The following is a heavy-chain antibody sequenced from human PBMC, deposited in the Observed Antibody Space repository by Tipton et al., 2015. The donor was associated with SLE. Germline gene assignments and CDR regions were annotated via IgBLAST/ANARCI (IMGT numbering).Heavy chain of an antibody. CDR2: ILTSGSN. D-gene: IGHD1-26*01. Sequence: TLSLTCTVSGASISSLHWSWIRQSPGKGLEWIGYILTSGSNVYNPSLRSRVTMSADTSKNQFSLKLSFVTAADTAVYYCARHFSGSYSFDYWGQGKLVTVSS. CDR1: GASISSLH. V-gene: IGHV4-59*08. J-gene: IGHJ4*02. CDR3: ARHFSGSYSFDY.